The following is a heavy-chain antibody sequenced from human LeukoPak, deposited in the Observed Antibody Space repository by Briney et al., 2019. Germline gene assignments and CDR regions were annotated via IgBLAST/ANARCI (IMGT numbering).Heavy chain of an antibody. CDR1: GFTFSSYA. CDR2: ISSSGSTI. V-gene: IGHV3-23*01. J-gene: IGHJ4*02. CDR3: AKRGTVTTFGHCDY. Sequence: GGSLRLSCAASGFTFSSYAMSWVRQAPGKGLEWVSYISSSGSTIYYADSVKGRFTISRDNSKNTLYLQMNSLRAEDTAVYYCAKRGTVTTFGHCDYWGQGTLVTVSS. D-gene: IGHD4-17*01.